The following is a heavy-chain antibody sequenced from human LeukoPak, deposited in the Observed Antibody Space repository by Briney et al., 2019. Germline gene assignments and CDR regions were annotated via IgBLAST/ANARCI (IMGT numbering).Heavy chain of an antibody. V-gene: IGHV3-30-3*01. CDR3: AREGYYVSGSPPGLYFDY. J-gene: IGHJ4*02. CDR1: GFTFRNYV. Sequence: GGSLRLSCAASGFTFRNYVIHWVRQAPGKGLEWVAVTSSDLNVKLYADSVKGRFTISRDNSRSTLYLQMNSLRPEDTAIYYCAREGYYVSGSPPGLYFDYWGQGTLVTVSS. CDR2: TSSDLNVK. D-gene: IGHD3-10*01.